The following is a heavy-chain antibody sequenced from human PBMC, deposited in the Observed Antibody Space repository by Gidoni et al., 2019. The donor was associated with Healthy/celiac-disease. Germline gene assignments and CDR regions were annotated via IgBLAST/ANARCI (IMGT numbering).Heavy chain of an antibody. Sequence: EVQLVESGGGLVKPGGSLRLSCAASGFTFSNAWMSWVRQAPGKGLEWVGRIKSKTDGGTTDYAAPVKGRFTISRDDSKNTLYLQMNSLKTEDTAVYYCTTDVGGYSYGVYYYYYMDVWGKGTTVTV. V-gene: IGHV3-15*01. J-gene: IGHJ6*03. CDR2: IKSKTDGGTT. CDR1: GFTFSNAW. D-gene: IGHD5-18*01. CDR3: TTDVGGYSYGVYYYYYMDV.